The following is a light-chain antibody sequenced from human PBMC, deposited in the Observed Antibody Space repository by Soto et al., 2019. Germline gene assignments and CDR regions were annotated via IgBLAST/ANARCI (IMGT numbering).Light chain of an antibody. Sequence: EIVLTQSPGTLSLSPGERATLSCRASQSVSSSYLAWYHQKPGQAPRLIIYGASDRAIGIPDRLTGSGSGTDFTLTISILEPEDFAVYYCQQYGSSAYTFGQGTKLEIK. V-gene: IGKV3-20*01. CDR1: QSVSSSY. CDR3: QQYGSSAYT. CDR2: GAS. J-gene: IGKJ2*01.